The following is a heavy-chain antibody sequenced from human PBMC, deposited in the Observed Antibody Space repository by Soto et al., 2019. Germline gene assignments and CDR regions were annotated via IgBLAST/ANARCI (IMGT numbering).Heavy chain of an antibody. CDR1: GGTFSSYA. CDR2: IIPIFGTA. D-gene: IGHD3-9*01. CDR3: ARAHGNTYYDILTGPHYGMDV. J-gene: IGHJ6*02. V-gene: IGHV1-69*13. Sequence: ASVKVSCKASGGTFSSYAISWVRQAPGQGLEWMGGIIPIFGTANYAQKFQGRVTITADESTSTAYMELSSLRSEDTAVYYCARAHGNTYYDILTGPHYGMDVWGQGTTVTVSS.